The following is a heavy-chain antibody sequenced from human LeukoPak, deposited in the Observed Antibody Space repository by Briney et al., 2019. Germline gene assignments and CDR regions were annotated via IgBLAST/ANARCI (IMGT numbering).Heavy chain of an antibody. Sequence: SGGSLRLSCAASGFTFDDSGMSWVRQAPGKGLEWVSGINWTGGSTGYADSVKGRFTISRDNAKDSLYLQMNSLRAEDTALYFCAKDVVGEYCSGGTCYSGLATPTFEYWGRGTLVTVSS. J-gene: IGHJ4*02. V-gene: IGHV3-20*04. D-gene: IGHD2-15*01. CDR1: GFTFDDSG. CDR3: AKDVVGEYCSGGTCYSGLATPTFEY. CDR2: INWTGGST.